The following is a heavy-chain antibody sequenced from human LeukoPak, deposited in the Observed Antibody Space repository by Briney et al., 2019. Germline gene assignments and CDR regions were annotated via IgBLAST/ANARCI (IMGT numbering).Heavy chain of an antibody. CDR3: AKDEAEYCSSTSCLGSD. D-gene: IGHD2-2*01. CDR2: IRYDGSNK. V-gene: IGHV3-30*02. Sequence: QSGGSLRLSCAASGFTFSSYGMHWVRQAPGKGLEWVAFIRYDGSNKYYADSVKGRFTISRDNSKNTLYLQMNSLRAEDTAVCYCAKDEAEYCSSTSCLGSDWGQGTLVTVSS. CDR1: GFTFSSYG. J-gene: IGHJ4*02.